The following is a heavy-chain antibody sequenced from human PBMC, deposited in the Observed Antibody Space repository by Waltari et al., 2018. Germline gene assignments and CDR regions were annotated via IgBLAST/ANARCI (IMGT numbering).Heavy chain of an antibody. CDR3: ARVRSGTRSGGGRE. V-gene: IGHV1-8*03. Sequence: QVQLVQSGAEVKKPGASVKVSCKASGYTFTSYDINWVRQATGQGLEWMGGMNPNSGNTGYAQKFQGRVTITRNTSISTAYMERSSLRSEDTAVYYCARVRSGTRSGGGREWGQGTLVTVSS. CDR1: GYTFTSYD. D-gene: IGHD1-7*01. CDR2: MNPNSGNT. J-gene: IGHJ4*02.